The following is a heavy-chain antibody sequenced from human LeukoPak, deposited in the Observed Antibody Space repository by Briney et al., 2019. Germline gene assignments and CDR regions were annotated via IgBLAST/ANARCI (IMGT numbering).Heavy chain of an antibody. Sequence: PGGSLRLSCAASGFTFSSCAMSRVRQAPGKGLEWVSAIVGSGSSTYYADSVKGRFTISRDNSKNTLYLQMNSLRAEDTAVYYCAKDRVRFSSRVDAFDIWGRGTMVTVSS. CDR2: IVGSGSST. CDR1: GFTFSSCA. V-gene: IGHV3-23*01. J-gene: IGHJ3*02. CDR3: AKDRVRFSSRVDAFDI. D-gene: IGHD6-13*01.